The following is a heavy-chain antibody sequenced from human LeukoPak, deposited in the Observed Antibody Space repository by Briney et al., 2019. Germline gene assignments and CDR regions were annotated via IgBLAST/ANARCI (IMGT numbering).Heavy chain of an antibody. CDR1: GFTFSSYA. J-gene: IGHJ4*02. Sequence: GGSLRLSCAASGFTFSSYAMHWVRQAPGKGLEWVAVISYDGSNKYYADSVKGRFTISRDNSKNTLYLQMNSLRAEDTAVYYCARGRAGYCTNGVCYTGDFDYWGQGTLVTVSS. V-gene: IGHV3-30-3*01. CDR2: ISYDGSNK. CDR3: ARGRAGYCTNGVCYTGDFDY. D-gene: IGHD2-8*01.